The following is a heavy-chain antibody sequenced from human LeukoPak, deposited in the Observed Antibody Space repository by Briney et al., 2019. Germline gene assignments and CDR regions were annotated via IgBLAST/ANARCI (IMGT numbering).Heavy chain of an antibody. CDR1: GGSISSGGYY. Sequence: SETLSLTCTVSGGSISSGGYYWSWIRQQPGKGLEWIGYIYYSGSTYYNPSLKSRITISVDASKNQFSLKLSSVTAADTAVYYCAREGGGYSYGYLTYYYYMDVWGKGTTVTVSS. CDR2: IYYSGST. J-gene: IGHJ6*03. D-gene: IGHD5-18*01. V-gene: IGHV4-31*03. CDR3: AREGGGYSYGYLTYYYYMDV.